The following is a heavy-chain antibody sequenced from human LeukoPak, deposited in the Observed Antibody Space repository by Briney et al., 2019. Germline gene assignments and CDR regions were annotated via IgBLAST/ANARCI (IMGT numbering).Heavy chain of an antibody. Sequence: GGSLRLSCAASGFTFNSYAMSWLRQAPGKGLEWVSTISATGSNTYYADSVKGRFTISRDNSKNTLSLQMNGLRDEDTAIYYCAKDLVPWGSFSYYFDFWGQGTLVTVSS. CDR1: GFTFNSYA. CDR3: AKDLVPWGSFSYYFDF. CDR2: ISATGSNT. J-gene: IGHJ4*02. D-gene: IGHD7-27*01. V-gene: IGHV3-23*01.